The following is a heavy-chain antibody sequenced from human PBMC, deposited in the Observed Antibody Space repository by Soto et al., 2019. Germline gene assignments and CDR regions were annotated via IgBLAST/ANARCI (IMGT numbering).Heavy chain of an antibody. V-gene: IGHV1-69*02. CDR1: GGTFSSYT. D-gene: IGHD2-15*01. CDR2: IIPILGIA. CDR3: ARGTCSGDSCSSFHIDY. Sequence: SVKVSCKASGGTFSSYTISWVRQAPGQGLEWMGRIIPILGIANYAQKFQGRVTITADKSTSTAYMELSSLRSEDTAVYYCARGTCSGDSCSSFHIDYWGQGTLVTVSS. J-gene: IGHJ4*02.